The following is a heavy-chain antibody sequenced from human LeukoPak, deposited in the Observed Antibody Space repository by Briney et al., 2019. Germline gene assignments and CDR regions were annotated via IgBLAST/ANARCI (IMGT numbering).Heavy chain of an antibody. J-gene: IGHJ4*02. CDR2: INPISGGT. CDR1: GYTFTGYY. CDR3: ARDPYYYASGSYVDY. D-gene: IGHD3-10*01. V-gene: IGHV1-2*02. Sequence: GASVKVSCKASGYTFTGYYIHWVRQAPGQGLEWMGWINPISGGTNFAQKFQGRVTMTRDTSISTAYMELSRLRSDDTAVYYCARDPYYYASGSYVDYWGQGTLVTVSS.